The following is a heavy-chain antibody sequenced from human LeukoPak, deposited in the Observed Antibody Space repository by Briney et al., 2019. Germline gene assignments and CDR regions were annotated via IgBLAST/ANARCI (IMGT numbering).Heavy chain of an antibody. Sequence: PQTLSLTCAVYGGSFSAYYRSWNRPPHGEGREWVGEIHHSGSTTYNPSLSSRVTLSVHTSKHQVSLKLSSVTAADTAVYYCARQWLVSPPFYSCGQGTLGTVSS. CDR3: ARQWLVSPPFYS. CDR1: GGSFSAYY. V-gene: IGHV4-34*01. CDR2: IHHSGST. D-gene: IGHD6-19*01. J-gene: IGHJ4*02.